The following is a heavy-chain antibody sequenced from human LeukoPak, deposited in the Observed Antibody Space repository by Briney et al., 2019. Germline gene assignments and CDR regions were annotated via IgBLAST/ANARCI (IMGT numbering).Heavy chain of an antibody. CDR2: IITYNGNT. Sequence: ASVKVSCKASGYTFTSYGISWVRQAPGQGLEWMGWIITYNGNTNYAQKLQGRVTMTTDTSTSTAYMELRSLRSDDTAMYYCARNIYCSSTSCMLDPWGQGTLVTVSS. CDR1: GYTFTSYG. CDR3: ARNIYCSSTSCMLDP. D-gene: IGHD2-2*01. V-gene: IGHV1-18*01. J-gene: IGHJ5*02.